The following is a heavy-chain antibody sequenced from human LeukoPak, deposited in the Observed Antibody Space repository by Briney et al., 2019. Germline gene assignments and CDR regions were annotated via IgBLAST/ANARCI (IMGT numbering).Heavy chain of an antibody. CDR2: IRYDGSNK. J-gene: IGHJ4*02. D-gene: IGHD5-24*01. Sequence: GGSLRLSCAASGFTFSSYGMHWVRQAPGKGLEWVAFIRYDGSNKYYADSVKGRFTISRDNPKNLLFLQINSLRVEDTAVYYCAGETPRRGETRDGYRWGQGTVVTVSS. CDR1: GFTFSSYG. V-gene: IGHV3-30*02. CDR3: AGETPRRGETRDGYR.